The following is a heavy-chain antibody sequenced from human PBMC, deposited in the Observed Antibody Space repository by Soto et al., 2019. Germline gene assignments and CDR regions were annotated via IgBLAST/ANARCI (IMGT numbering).Heavy chain of an antibody. CDR3: ANDVGCCSDGIGS. V-gene: IGHV3-30*18. Sequence: GGSLRLSCAASGFTFSSYGMHWVRQAPGKGLEWVADISCDGSNKYSADSVKGRFTISRDNSKNTLYLQMNSLRAEDAAVYCGANDVGCCSDGIGSWGQGTLVTVSS. CDR2: ISCDGSNK. CDR1: GFTFSSYG. J-gene: IGHJ5*01. D-gene: IGHD2-15*01.